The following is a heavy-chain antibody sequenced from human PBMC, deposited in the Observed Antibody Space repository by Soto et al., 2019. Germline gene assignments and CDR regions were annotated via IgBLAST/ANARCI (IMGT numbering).Heavy chain of an antibody. V-gene: IGHV3-7*03. CDR3: ARDVSSEYASILDV. D-gene: IGHD3-3*01. CDR2: IKEDGSVK. J-gene: IGHJ4*02. Sequence: PGGSLRLSCAASGFTFYNYAMNWVRQAPGKGLEWLASIKEDGSVKNYADSVKGRFTVSRDNVKRAMFLQMTSVRVDDTAVYFCARDVSSEYASILDVWGRGARVTVSS. CDR1: GFTFYNYA.